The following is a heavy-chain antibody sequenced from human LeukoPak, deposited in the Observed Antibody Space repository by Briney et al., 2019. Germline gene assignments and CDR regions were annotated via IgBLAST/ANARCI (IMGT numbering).Heavy chain of an antibody. D-gene: IGHD2-2*01. CDR1: GFTFSSYA. V-gene: IGHV3-23*01. Sequence: GGSLRLSCAASGFTFSSYAMSWVRQAPGKGLEWVSVISGSGGSTYYADSVKGRFTISRDNSKNTLYLQMNSLRAEDTAVYYCARDTSGYCSSTSCYAFDIWGQGTMVTVSS. CDR3: ARDTSGYCSSTSCYAFDI. J-gene: IGHJ3*02. CDR2: ISGSGGST.